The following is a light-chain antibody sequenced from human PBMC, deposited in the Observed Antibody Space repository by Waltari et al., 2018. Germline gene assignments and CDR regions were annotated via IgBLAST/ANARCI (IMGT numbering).Light chain of an antibody. V-gene: IGLV2-8*01. CDR1: TSDDGAYNH. J-gene: IGLJ1*01. CDR3: TSYAGSKNV. CDR2: AVT. Sequence: QSALTQPPSASGSPGQSVTISCTGTTSDDGAYNHRSWYHQHPGKGPKLMIYAVTTRPPWVPDRFSGSKSCNTASLTVSWLQAEDEADYYCTSYAGSKNVFGTGTKVTVL.